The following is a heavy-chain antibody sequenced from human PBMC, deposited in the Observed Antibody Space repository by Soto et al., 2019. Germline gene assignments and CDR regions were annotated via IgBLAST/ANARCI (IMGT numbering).Heavy chain of an antibody. J-gene: IGHJ4*02. D-gene: IGHD5-18*01. CDR2: IYDSGTT. V-gene: IGHV4-61*01. Sequence: NPSETLSLTCTVTGGSVSSASYYWSWIRQPPGKGLEWLGYIYDSGTTNYNPSLKSRVTILLDTSKNQFSLRLTSVTAADTAVYYCAREERGYSYGLGDSWWGQGTLVTVSS. CDR1: GGSVSSASYY. CDR3: AREERGYSYGLGDSW.